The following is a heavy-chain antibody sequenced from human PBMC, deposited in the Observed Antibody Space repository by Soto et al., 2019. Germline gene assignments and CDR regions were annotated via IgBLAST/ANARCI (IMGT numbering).Heavy chain of an antibody. V-gene: IGHV4-31*03. CDR1: GDPLSLGGYY. Sequence: SETLSLTCSVSGDPLSLGGYYWTWIRQHPGQGLEWIGYIYHTGKTYYNPSLKSRVTMSVDMSKNQFSLKLASVTAADTAVYYCARGYYDSRGSSHTFDIWGQGTMVTVSS. CDR3: ARGYYDSRGSSHTFDI. D-gene: IGHD3-22*01. J-gene: IGHJ3*02. CDR2: IYHTGKT.